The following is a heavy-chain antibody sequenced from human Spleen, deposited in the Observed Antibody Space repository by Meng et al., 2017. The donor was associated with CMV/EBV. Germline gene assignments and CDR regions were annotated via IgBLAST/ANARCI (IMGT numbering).Heavy chain of an antibody. CDR1: GGFISSYY. CDR2: SYYTGST. V-gene: IGHV4-59*01. CDR3: ARVWSDYWPYFDY. Sequence: TCTVSGGFISSYYWGWIRQPPGKGLEWIAYSYYTGSTKYNPSLKSRVTISVDESKNQFSLRVSSVTAADTAVYYCARVWSDYWPYFDYWGQGSLVTVSS. D-gene: IGHD3-3*01. J-gene: IGHJ4*02.